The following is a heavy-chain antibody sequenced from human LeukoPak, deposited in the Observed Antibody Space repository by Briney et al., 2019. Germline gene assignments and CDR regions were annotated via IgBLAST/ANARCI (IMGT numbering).Heavy chain of an antibody. Sequence: KPGGSLRLSCAASGFTFSNYAVNWVRQAPGKGLEWVSSISSSSSYIYYADSVKGRFTISRDNAKNSLYLQMNSLRAEDTAVYYCARAAPSRVTTASSDYWGQGTLVTVSS. CDR2: ISSSSSYI. V-gene: IGHV3-21*01. CDR1: GFTFSNYA. J-gene: IGHJ4*02. CDR3: ARAAPSRVTTASSDY. D-gene: IGHD4-17*01.